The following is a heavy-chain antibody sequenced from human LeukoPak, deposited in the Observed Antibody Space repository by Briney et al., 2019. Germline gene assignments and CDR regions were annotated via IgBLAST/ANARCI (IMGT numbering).Heavy chain of an antibody. J-gene: IGHJ4*02. D-gene: IGHD1-26*01. CDR2: ISSNGGST. Sequence: SGGSLRLSCAASGFTFSSYAMHWVRQAPGKGLEYVSAISSNGGSTYYANSVKGRFTISRDNSKNTLYLQMGSLRAEDMAVYYCAKDDVGATGGFDYWGQGTLVTVSS. CDR3: AKDDVGATGGFDY. CDR1: GFTFSSYA. V-gene: IGHV3-64*01.